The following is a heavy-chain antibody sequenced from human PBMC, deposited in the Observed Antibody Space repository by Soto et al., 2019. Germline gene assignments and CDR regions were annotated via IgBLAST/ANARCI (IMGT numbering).Heavy chain of an antibody. CDR2: IYHSGSI. CDR1: GGSISSGGYS. J-gene: IGHJ4*01. Sequence: SETLSLACAVSGGSISSGGYSWSWIRQPPGKGLEWIGYIYHSGSIYYNPSLKSRVTISVDRSKNQFSLKLSSVTAADTAVYYCARVPDYLRHGTLGSV. V-gene: IGHV4-30-2*01. CDR3: ARVPDY.